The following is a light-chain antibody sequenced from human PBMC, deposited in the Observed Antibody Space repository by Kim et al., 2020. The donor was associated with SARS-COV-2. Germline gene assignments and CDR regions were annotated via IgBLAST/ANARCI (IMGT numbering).Light chain of an antibody. CDR2: EDN. J-gene: IGLJ2*01. CDR3: QSYDSSNHVV. V-gene: IGLV6-57*04. CDR1: SGSIASNY. Sequence: NFMLPPPHSVSESPGKTVTISCTRSSGSIASNYVQWYQQRPGSAPTTVIYEDNQRPSGVPDRFSGSIDSSSNSASLTISGLKTEDEADYYCQSYDSSNHVVFGGGTQLTVL.